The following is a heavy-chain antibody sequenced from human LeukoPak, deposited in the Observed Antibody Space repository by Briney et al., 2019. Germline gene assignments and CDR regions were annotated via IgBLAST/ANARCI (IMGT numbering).Heavy chain of an antibody. D-gene: IGHD3-3*01. CDR2: IIPIFGTA. CDR3: ARGRPYYDFWSGRNYYYYYMDV. J-gene: IGHJ6*03. CDR1: GGTFSSYA. Sequence: SVKVSCKASGGTFSSYAISWVRQAPGQGLEWMGGIIPIFGTADYAQKFQGRVTITTDESTSTAYMELSSLRSEDTAVYYCARGRPYYDFWSGRNYYYYYMDVWGKGTTVTVSS. V-gene: IGHV1-69*05.